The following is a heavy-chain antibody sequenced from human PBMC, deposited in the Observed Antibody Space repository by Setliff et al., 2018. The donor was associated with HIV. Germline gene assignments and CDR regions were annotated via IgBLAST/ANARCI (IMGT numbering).Heavy chain of an antibody. Sequence: PGGSLRLFCTASGFTFGDYAMTWVRQAPGKGLEWIGFIRSKGYGGTTEYAASVKGRFTISRDDSKSIAYLQMNSLKTEDTAVYYCTRYELLEGFGYYYGMDVWGQGTTVTVSS. J-gene: IGHJ6*02. CDR1: GFTFGDYA. CDR2: IRSKGYGGTT. CDR3: TRYELLEGFGYYYGMDV. V-gene: IGHV3-49*04. D-gene: IGHD1-1*01.